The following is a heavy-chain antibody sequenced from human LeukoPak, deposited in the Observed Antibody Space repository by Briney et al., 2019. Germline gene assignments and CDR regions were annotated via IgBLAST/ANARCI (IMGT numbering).Heavy chain of an antibody. CDR1: GFTFSNYN. D-gene: IGHD5-24*01. V-gene: IGHV3-21*01. Sequence: IPGGSLRLSCAASGFTFSNYNMNWVRQAPGKGLEWVSSISSSSSYIYYADSLRGRFTISRDNAENSLYLQMISLRAEDTAVYYCARGRDGSQSPIDYWGQGTLVTVSS. J-gene: IGHJ4*02. CDR2: ISSSSSYI. CDR3: ARGRDGSQSPIDY.